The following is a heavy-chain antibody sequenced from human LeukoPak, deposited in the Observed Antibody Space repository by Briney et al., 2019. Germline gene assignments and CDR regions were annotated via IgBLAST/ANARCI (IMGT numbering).Heavy chain of an antibody. D-gene: IGHD7-27*01. J-gene: IGHJ4*02. Sequence: SETLSPTCKVSGGSLSRSPYYWGWIRQPPGKGLEWIGNVFYSGNIYYNPSLKGRVTISVETSNNQFSLILNSVTAADAAVYYCARDGSANWGLFDYWGPGTLVTVSS. CDR1: GGSLSRSPYY. V-gene: IGHV4-39*07. CDR3: ARDGSANWGLFDY. CDR2: VFYSGNI.